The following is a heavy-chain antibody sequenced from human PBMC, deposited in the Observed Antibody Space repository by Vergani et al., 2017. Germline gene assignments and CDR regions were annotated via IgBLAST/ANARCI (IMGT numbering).Heavy chain of an antibody. Sequence: QVQLVQSGAEVKKPGSSVKVSCKASGGTFSSYAISWVRQAPGQGLEWMGGIIPIFGPANYAQKFQGRVTITADESTSTAYMELSSLRSEDTAVYYCARAPNNRKLRWFGKSKDASYYYGMDVWGQGTTVTVSS. D-gene: IGHD3-10*01. CDR3: ARAPNNRKLRWFGKSKDASYYYGMDV. V-gene: IGHV1-69*01. J-gene: IGHJ6*02. CDR1: GGTFSSYA. CDR2: IIPIFGPA.